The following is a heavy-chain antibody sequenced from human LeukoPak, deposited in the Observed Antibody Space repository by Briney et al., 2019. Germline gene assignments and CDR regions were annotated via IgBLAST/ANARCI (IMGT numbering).Heavy chain of an antibody. V-gene: IGHV3-15*01. Sequence: GGSLRLSCAASGLTFSNTWMTWVRQAPGKGLEWVGRIRSKTDGGTTDYTTPVKGRFTISRDDSKNTLYLQMNSLRAEDTAAYHCAKGRNEDGDAALNYWGQGTLVTVSS. CDR1: GLTFSNTW. CDR3: AKGRNEDGDAALNY. CDR2: IRSKTDGGTT. J-gene: IGHJ4*02. D-gene: IGHD4-17*01.